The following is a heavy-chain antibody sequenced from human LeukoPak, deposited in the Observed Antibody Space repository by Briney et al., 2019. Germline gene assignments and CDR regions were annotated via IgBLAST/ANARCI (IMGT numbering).Heavy chain of an antibody. D-gene: IGHD3-10*01. CDR3: ARDSRRGGSAFDI. Sequence: SETLSLTCTVSGYSISSGYYWGWIRQPPGKGLEWIGSIYHSGRTFYNPSLKSRVTISVDTSKNQFSLKLTSVTAADTAVYYCARDSRRGGSAFDIWGQGTMVTVSS. V-gene: IGHV4-38-2*02. J-gene: IGHJ3*02. CDR1: GYSISSGYY. CDR2: IYHSGRT.